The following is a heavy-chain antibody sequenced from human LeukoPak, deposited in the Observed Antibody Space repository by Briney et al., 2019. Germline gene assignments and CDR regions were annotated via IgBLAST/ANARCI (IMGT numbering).Heavy chain of an antibody. J-gene: IGHJ4*02. CDR3: ARDFLDYGLDY. CDR2: MNPNSGNT. V-gene: IGHV1-8*01. Sequence: ASVKVSCKASGYTFTSYDIHWVRQATGQGLEWMGWMNPNSGNTGYAQKFQGRVTMTRDTSTSTVYMELSSLRSEDTAVYYCARDFLDYGLDYWGQGTLVTVSS. CDR1: GYTFTSYD. D-gene: IGHD4/OR15-4a*01.